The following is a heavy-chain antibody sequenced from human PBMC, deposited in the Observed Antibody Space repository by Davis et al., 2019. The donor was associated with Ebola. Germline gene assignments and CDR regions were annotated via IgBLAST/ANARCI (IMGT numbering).Heavy chain of an antibody. CDR1: GYNFNNLW. CDR3: VRHHEYDNSGLGY. V-gene: IGHV5-51*01. CDR2: LYPGDSDT. J-gene: IGHJ4*02. Sequence: PGGSLRLSCKVSGYNFNNLWIGWVRQRPGKGLEWMGMLYPGDSDTRYSPSFQGQVIISADKALSTAYLQWSSLKASDTAMYYCVRHHEYDNSGLGYWGQGTLVTVSS. D-gene: IGHD3-22*01.